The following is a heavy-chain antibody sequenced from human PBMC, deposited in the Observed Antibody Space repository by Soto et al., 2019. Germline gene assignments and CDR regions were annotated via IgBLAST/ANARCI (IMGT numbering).Heavy chain of an antibody. J-gene: IGHJ6*02. CDR2: IYYSGST. CDR3: ARDSGGAGWGCGGDCYPRTHYYNGMDV. CDR1: GGSVSSGSYY. V-gene: IGHV4-61*01. D-gene: IGHD2-21*02. Sequence: SETLSLTCTVSGGSVSSGSYYWSWIRQPPGKGLEWIGYIYYSGSTNYNPSLKSRVTISVDTSKNQFSLKLSSVTAADTAVYYCARDSGGAGWGCGGDCYPRTHYYNGMDVWGQGTTVTVSS.